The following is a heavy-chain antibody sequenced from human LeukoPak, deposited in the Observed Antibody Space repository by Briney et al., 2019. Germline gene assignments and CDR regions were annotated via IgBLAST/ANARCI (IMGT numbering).Heavy chain of an antibody. J-gene: IGHJ6*02. CDR2: ISSSSSTI. CDR3: ARWGITMVRGVIITNGMDV. Sequence: GGSLRLSCAASGSTVSSNYMSWVRQAPGKGLEWVSCISSSSSTIYYADSVKGRFTISRDNAKNSLYLQMNSLRAEDTAVYYCARWGITMVRGVIITNGMDVWGQGTTVTVSS. V-gene: IGHV3-48*04. D-gene: IGHD3-10*01. CDR1: GSTVSSNY.